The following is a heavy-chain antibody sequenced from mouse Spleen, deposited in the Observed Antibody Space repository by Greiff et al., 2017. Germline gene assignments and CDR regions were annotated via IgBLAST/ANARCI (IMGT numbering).Heavy chain of an antibody. D-gene: IGHD3-2*02. CDR1: GYAFSSYW. V-gene: IGHV1-80*01. CDR2: IYPGDGDT. J-gene: IGHJ2*01. CDR3: ARSTAQAFLDY. Sequence: QVQLQQSGAELVKPGASVKISCKASGYAFSSYWMNWVKQRPGKGLEWIGQIYPGDGDTNYNGKFKGKATLTADKSSSTAYMQLSSLTSEDSAVYFCARSTAQAFLDYWGQGTTLTVSS.